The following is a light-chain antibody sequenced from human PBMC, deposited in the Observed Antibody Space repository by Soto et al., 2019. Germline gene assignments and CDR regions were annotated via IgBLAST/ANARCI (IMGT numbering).Light chain of an antibody. V-gene: IGKV3-15*01. CDR3: QQYKDWPPYT. CDR1: QRISSK. Sequence: EILMTQSQATLSFSPGERATLSCRASQRISSKVAWYQQKPGQAPRLLIYGASTRATGVPARFSGGGSGTEFTLTISSLQSEDFAVYCCQQYKDWPPYTFGQGTKLEIK. J-gene: IGKJ2*01. CDR2: GAS.